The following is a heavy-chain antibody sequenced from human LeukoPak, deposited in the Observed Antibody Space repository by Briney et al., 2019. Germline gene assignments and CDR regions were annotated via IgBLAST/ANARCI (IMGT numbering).Heavy chain of an antibody. CDR1: GGTFSSYA. D-gene: IGHD6-19*01. Sequence: ASVKVSCKASGGTFSSYAISWVRQAPGQGLEWMGGIIPIFGTANYARKFQGRVTITADESTSTAYMELRSLRSDDTAVYYCARAPHIIAVAGHFDYWGQGTLVTVSS. V-gene: IGHV1-69*13. CDR3: ARAPHIIAVAGHFDY. CDR2: IIPIFGTA. J-gene: IGHJ4*02.